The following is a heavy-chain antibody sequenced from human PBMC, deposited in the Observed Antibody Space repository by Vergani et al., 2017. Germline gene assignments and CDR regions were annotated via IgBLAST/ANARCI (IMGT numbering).Heavy chain of an antibody. Sequence: QMQLQESGPGLVKASETLSLTCTVSGDSIISRSYYWGWIRQPPGKGLEWIGSIYNSGNGDSSSSLKSRVTISADTSKNQFSLRLTSVTAADTAVYYCTSGKYYSDSTSQFGGRYFDVWGRGSLVTVAS. CDR1: GDSIISRSYY. CDR3: TSGKYYSDSTSQFGGRYFDV. D-gene: IGHD3-16*01. CDR2: IYNSGNG. J-gene: IGHJ2*01. V-gene: IGHV4-39*01.